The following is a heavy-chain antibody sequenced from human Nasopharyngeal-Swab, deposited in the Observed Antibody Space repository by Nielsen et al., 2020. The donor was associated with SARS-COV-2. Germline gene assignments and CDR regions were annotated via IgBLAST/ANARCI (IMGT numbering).Heavy chain of an antibody. CDR1: GFTFTNYA. J-gene: IGHJ4*02. D-gene: IGHD5-12*01. CDR2: ISHSGST. Sequence: ESLKISCGASGFTFTNYAMSWIRQPPGKGLEWIGEISHSGSTNYNPSLKSRVTISVDTSKNQFSLKLSSVTAADTAVYYCARTGVDSGYGSDYWGQGTLVTVSS. CDR3: ARTGVDSGYGSDY. V-gene: IGHV4-34*01.